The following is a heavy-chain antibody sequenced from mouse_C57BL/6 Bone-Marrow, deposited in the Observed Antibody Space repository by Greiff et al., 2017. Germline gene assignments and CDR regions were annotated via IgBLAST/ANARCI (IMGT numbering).Heavy chain of an antibody. Sequence: EVQLVESGGDLVKPGGSLKLSCASGFTFSSYGMSWVRQTPDKRLEWVATISSGGSYTYYPDSVKGRFTISRDNAKNTLYLQMSSLKSEDTAMYYCASYYYGLRFAYWGQGTLVTVSA. V-gene: IGHV5-6*01. CDR2: ISSGGSYT. D-gene: IGHD1-1*01. CDR1: GFTFSSYG. CDR3: ASYYYGLRFAY. J-gene: IGHJ3*01.